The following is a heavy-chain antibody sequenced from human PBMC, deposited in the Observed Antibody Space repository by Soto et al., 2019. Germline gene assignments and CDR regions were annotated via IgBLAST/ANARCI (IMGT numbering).Heavy chain of an antibody. V-gene: IGHV3-74*01. Sequence: GGSLRLSCAASGFTFYEFGMSWVRQAPGKGLERVSRIDNDGSATTYADSVKGRFTISRDNAKNTLFLQMNTLRVDDTAVYYCARDNWNSYWGQGTLVTVSS. CDR2: IDNDGSAT. J-gene: IGHJ4*02. CDR1: GFTFYEFG. D-gene: IGHD1-1*01. CDR3: ARDNWNSY.